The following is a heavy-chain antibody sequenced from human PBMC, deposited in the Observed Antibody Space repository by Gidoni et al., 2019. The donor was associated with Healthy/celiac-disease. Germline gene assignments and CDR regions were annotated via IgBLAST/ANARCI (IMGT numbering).Heavy chain of an antibody. V-gene: IGHV3-9*01. CDR2: ISWNSGSI. J-gene: IGHJ4*02. D-gene: IGHD6-6*01. CDR1: GFTFDDYA. Sequence: EVQLVESGGGLVQPGRSLRLSCAASGFTFDDYAMHWVRQAPGKGLEWVSGISWNSGSIGYADSVKGRFTISRDNAKNSLYLQMNSLRAEDTALYYCAKDIGQLVPTGTDYWGQGTLVTVSS. CDR3: AKDIGQLVPTGTDY.